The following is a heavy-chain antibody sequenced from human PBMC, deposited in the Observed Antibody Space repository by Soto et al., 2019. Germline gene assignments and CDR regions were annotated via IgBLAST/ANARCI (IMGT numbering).Heavy chain of an antibody. CDR3: AKDFERSAFDH. Sequence: PGGSLRLSCAASGFTVSSTYMTWVRQAPGKGLEWVAMISDGGGNVYYADAVKGRFTVSRDNYRDFVYLEISSLTGDDAAVYYCAKDFERSAFDHWGQGTPVTVSS. V-gene: IGHV3-53*01. D-gene: IGHD3-3*01. CDR2: ISDGGGNV. CDR1: GFTVSSTY. J-gene: IGHJ4*02.